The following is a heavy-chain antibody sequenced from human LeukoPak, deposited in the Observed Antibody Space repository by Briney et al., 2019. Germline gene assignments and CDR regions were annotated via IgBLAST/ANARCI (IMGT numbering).Heavy chain of an antibody. CDR3: ARPYYYDSTGYYQYYFDY. D-gene: IGHD3-22*01. J-gene: IGHJ4*02. Sequence: ASVKVSCKASGYTFTSYGISWVRQAPGQGLEWMGWISAYSGNTNYAQKLQGRVTMTTDTSTSTAYMELRSLRSDDTAVYFCARPYYYDSTGYYQYYFDYWGQGTLVTVSS. CDR2: ISAYSGNT. CDR1: GYTFTSYG. V-gene: IGHV1-18*01.